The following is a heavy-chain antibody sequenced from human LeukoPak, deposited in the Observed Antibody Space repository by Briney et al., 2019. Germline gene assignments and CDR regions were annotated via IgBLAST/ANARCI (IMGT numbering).Heavy chain of an antibody. Sequence: GESLKISCKGSGYSFTTYWIAWVRQMPGKGLEWMGSIYPGDSDTTYNPSFQGQVTISADKSISTAYLQWSSLKASDTAMYYCALGVAGRFAFWGQGTLVTVSS. J-gene: IGHJ4*02. CDR3: ALGVAGRFAF. CDR1: GYSFTTYW. CDR2: IYPGDSDT. V-gene: IGHV5-51*01. D-gene: IGHD6-19*01.